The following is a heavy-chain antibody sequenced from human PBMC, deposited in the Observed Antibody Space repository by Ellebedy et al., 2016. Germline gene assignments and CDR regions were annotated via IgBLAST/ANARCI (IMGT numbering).Heavy chain of an antibody. J-gene: IGHJ4*02. D-gene: IGHD3-22*01. V-gene: IGHV3-11*01. CDR1: GFTFTDYF. CDR3: ARTDSTGATDF. Sequence: GGSLRLSCAASGFTFTDYFMTWIRQAPGKGLEWVSRISSGSFTIYYADSVRGRFTISRDNAENSLYLQMNSLRAEDTAMYYCARTDSTGATDFWGQGILVTVSS. CDR2: ISSGSFTI.